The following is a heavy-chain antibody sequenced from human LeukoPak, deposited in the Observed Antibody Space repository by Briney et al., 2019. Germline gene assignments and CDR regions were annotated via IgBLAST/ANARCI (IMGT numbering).Heavy chain of an antibody. V-gene: IGHV4-4*02. CDR2: VSLSGLP. CDR1: LGSITSTNW. CDR3: SRENGAFLPFGY. D-gene: IGHD2-8*01. J-gene: IGHJ4*02. Sequence: SWTLSLTCGLSLGSITSTNWWGWVRQPPGQGLEWIGEVSLSGLPHYNPPPSIRALKALDTSKNHLSLHLASVTAPDTAVLFFSRENGAFLPFGYWGQRYLVTVLS.